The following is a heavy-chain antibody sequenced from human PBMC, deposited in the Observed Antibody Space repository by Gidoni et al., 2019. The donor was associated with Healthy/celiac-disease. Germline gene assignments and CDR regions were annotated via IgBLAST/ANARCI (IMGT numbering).Heavy chain of an antibody. CDR2: ISGSGGST. J-gene: IGHJ4*02. Sequence: EVQLLASGGALVQPGGSLILSCAAPGFTYSSYAKSGVRQAPGNGLGWVSDISGSGGSTYYADSVKGRFTISRDNSKNTLYLQMNSLRAEDTAVYYCAKDPWGVPYWGQGTLVTVSS. CDR1: GFTYSSYA. D-gene: IGHD3-10*01. CDR3: AKDPWGVPY. V-gene: IGHV3-23*01.